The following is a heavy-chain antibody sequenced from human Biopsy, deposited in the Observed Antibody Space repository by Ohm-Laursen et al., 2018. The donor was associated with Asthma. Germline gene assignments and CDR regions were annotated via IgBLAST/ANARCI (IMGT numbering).Heavy chain of an antibody. CDR3: ARKAGSCISRTCYSLDF. J-gene: IGHJ4*02. V-gene: IGHV1-69*13. CDR1: GGTFNTYV. Sequence: ASVKVSCKSLGGTFNTYVIGWVRQAPGQGLEWRGGINSVFGTTTYPQKFQDRVTITADDSPSTVYMELSSLRSEDTAVYYCARKAGSCISRTCYSLDFWGQGTLVTVSS. D-gene: IGHD2-2*01. CDR2: INSVFGTT.